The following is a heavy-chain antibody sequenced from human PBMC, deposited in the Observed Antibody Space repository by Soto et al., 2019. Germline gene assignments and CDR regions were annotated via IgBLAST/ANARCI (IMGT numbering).Heavy chain of an antibody. J-gene: IGHJ6*02. V-gene: IGHV1-69*01. CDR2: IIPIFGTA. CDR3: ASGSGGYCSGGSCPRPYYYYGMDV. Sequence: QVQLGQSGAEVKKPGSSVKVSCKASGGTFSSYAISWVRQAPGQGLEWMGGIIPIFGTANYAQKFQGRVTITADESTSTAYMELSSLRSEDTAVYYCASGSGGYCSGGSCPRPYYYYGMDVWGQGTTVTVSS. CDR1: GGTFSSYA. D-gene: IGHD2-15*01.